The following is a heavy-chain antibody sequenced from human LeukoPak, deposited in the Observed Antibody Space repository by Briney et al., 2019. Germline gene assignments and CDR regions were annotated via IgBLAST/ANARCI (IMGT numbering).Heavy chain of an antibody. CDR2: ISWNSGSI. CDR3: AKDRGAYYYDSSGLFDY. J-gene: IGHJ4*02. CDR1: GFTFSSYA. V-gene: IGHV3-9*01. Sequence: GGSLRLSCAASGFTFSSYAMSWVRQAPGKGLEWVSGISWNSGSIGYADSVKGRFTISRDNAKNSLYLQMNSLRAEDTALYYCAKDRGAYYYDSSGLFDYWGQGTLVTVSS. D-gene: IGHD3-22*01.